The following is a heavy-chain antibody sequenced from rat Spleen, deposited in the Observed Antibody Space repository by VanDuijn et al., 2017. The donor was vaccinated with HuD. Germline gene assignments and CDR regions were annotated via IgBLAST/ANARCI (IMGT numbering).Heavy chain of an antibody. CDR2: IVYDGSRT. CDR1: GFTFSNYD. J-gene: IGHJ2*01. Sequence: EVQLVESGGGLVQPGRSLKLSCAASGFTFSNYDMAWVRQAPKEGLEWVATIVYDGSRTYFRDSVKGRFTLSRDNTESTLYLQMDSLRSEDTATYYCATQSIIRVPLFDYWGQGVMVTVSS. D-gene: IGHD4-3*01. V-gene: IGHV5S10*01. CDR3: ATQSIIRVPLFDY.